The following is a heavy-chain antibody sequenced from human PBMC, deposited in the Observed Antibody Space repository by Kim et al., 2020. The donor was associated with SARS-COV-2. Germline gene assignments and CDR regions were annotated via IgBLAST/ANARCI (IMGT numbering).Heavy chain of an antibody. Sequence: ASVKVSCKASGYTFTSYGISWVRQAPGQGLEWMGWISAYNGNTNYAQKLQGRVTMTTDTSTSTAYMELRSLRSDDTAVYYCARDSRIVVVPDDSGDYGMDVWGQGTTVTVSS. J-gene: IGHJ6*02. CDR2: ISAYNGNT. CDR3: ARDSRIVVVPDDSGDYGMDV. CDR1: GYTFTSYG. V-gene: IGHV1-18*04. D-gene: IGHD2-2*01.